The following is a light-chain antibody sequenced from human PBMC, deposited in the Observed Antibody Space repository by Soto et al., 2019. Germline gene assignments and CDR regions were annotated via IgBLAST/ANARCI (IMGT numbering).Light chain of an antibody. Sequence: EIVLTQSPATLSLSPGERATLSCRASQSVSSYLAWYQQKPGKAPRLLIYDASNRATGIPARFSGSGSGTDVTLTISSREPEDFAVYYCQQRSNWPPWTFGQGTKVEIK. CDR3: QQRSNWPPWT. CDR2: DAS. J-gene: IGKJ1*01. V-gene: IGKV3-11*01. CDR1: QSVSSY.